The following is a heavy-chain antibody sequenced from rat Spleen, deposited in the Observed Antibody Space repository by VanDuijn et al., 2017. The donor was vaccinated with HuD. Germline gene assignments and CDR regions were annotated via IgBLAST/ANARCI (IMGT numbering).Heavy chain of an antibody. CDR1: GFTLSDYY. D-gene: IGHD1-7*01. CDR2: ITNTGGST. CDR3: TRVNTMGHGMEA. J-gene: IGHJ4*01. V-gene: IGHV5-20*01. Sequence: EVQLVESGGGLVQPGRSLKLSCAASGFTLSDYYMAWVRQTPTKGLEWVATITNTGGSTYYPDSVKGRFTISRENAKSTLYLQMNSLRSEDTATYYCTRVNTMGHGMEAWGQGASVTVSS.